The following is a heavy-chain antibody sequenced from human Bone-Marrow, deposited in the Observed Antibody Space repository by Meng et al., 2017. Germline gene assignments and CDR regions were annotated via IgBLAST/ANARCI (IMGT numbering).Heavy chain of an antibody. V-gene: IGHV1-69*13. J-gene: IGHJ4*02. CDR3: AREGYDYVWRSYYFDY. CDR2: IIPIFGTA. CDR1: GGTFSSYA. Sequence: SVKVSCKASGGTFSSYAISWVRQAPGQGLEWMGGIIPIFGTANYAQKFQGRVTITADESTSTAYMELSSLRSEDTAVYYCAREGYDYVWRSYYFDYWGQGTLVTVS. D-gene: IGHD3-16*01.